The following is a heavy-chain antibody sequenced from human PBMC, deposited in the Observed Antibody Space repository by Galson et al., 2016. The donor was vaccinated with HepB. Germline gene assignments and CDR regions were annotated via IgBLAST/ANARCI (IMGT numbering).Heavy chain of an antibody. J-gene: IGHJ4*02. CDR3: ARTEFGEVATTTSMVGY. D-gene: IGHD3-10*02. CDR1: GFTFSSYW. CDR2: IFHSGRV. Sequence: SLRLSCAGSGFTFSSYWMTWVRQAPGQGLEWIGQIFHSGRVNYTPSLASRVTISVDTSNNHFSLRLTSVTAADSAVYYCARTEFGEVATTTSMVGYWGQGALVTVSS. V-gene: IGHV4-4*02.